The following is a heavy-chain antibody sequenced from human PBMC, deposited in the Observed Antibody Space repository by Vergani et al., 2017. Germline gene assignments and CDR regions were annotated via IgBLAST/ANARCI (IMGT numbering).Heavy chain of an antibody. Sequence: QVQLQQWGAGLLKPSETLSLTCAVYGGSFSGYYWSWIRQPPGKGLEWIGYIYYSGSTYYNPSLKSRVTISVDTSKNQFSLKLSSVTAADTAVYYCARGIRLGELSSFETDYWGQGTLVTVSS. CDR1: GGSFSGYY. J-gene: IGHJ4*02. V-gene: IGHV4-34*01. CDR3: ARGIRLGELSSFETDY. D-gene: IGHD3-16*02. CDR2: IYYSGST.